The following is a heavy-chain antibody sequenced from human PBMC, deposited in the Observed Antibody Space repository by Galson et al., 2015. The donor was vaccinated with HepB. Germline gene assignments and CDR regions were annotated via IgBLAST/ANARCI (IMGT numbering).Heavy chain of an antibody. V-gene: IGHV2-5*01. D-gene: IGHD3-16*01. CDR3: AHSHPGGGGVDY. CDR1: GFSLSTSGVG. CDR2: ISWNDDK. Sequence: PALVKPTQTLTLTCTFSGFSLSTSGVGVGWIRQPPGKALEWLALISWNDDKRYSPSLKSRLTITKDTSKNQVVLTMTNMDPVDTATYYCAHSHPGGGGVDYWGQGTLVTVSS. J-gene: IGHJ4*02.